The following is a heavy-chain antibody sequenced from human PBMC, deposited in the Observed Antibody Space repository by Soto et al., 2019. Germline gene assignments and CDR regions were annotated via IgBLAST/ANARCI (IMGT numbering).Heavy chain of an antibody. Sequence: QVQLQQWGAGPLRPLETLSLTCGVSGGSFSGYYWAWIRQSPGQGLEWIGEINDRGSINYNPSLKNRVSISVDTSKKHFSLELGAVTAADAGVYYCARESHDILTGPPWVWYFDLWGRGTLVTVSS. V-gene: IGHV4-34*01. J-gene: IGHJ2*01. D-gene: IGHD3-9*01. CDR3: ARESHDILTGPPWVWYFDL. CDR1: GGSFSGYY. CDR2: INDRGSI.